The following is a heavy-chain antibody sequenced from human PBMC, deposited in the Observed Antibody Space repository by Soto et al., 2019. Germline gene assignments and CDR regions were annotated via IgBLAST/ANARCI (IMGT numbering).Heavy chain of an antibody. D-gene: IGHD6-13*01. CDR1: GYTFTGYY. J-gene: IGHJ4*02. Sequence: GASVKVSCKASGYTFTGYYMHWVRQAPGQGLEWMGWINPNSGGTNYAQKFQGWVTMTRDTSISTAYMELSRLRSDDTAVYYCAGDTVAYSPSLYFYCWGRGPLVTVSS. V-gene: IGHV1-2*04. CDR3: AGDTVAYSPSLYFYC. CDR2: INPNSGGT.